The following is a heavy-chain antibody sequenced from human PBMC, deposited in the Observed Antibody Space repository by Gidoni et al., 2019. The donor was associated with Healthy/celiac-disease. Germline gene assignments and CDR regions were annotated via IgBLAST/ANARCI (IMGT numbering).Heavy chain of an antibody. CDR1: GFTFSNAW. V-gene: IGHV3-15*01. CDR3: TTDQLVGATGIDY. CDR2: IKSKTDGGTT. Sequence: EVQLVESGGGLVKPGGSLRLSCAASGFTFSNAWMSWVRQAPGKGLEWVGRIKSKTDGGTTDYAAPVKGRFTISRDDSKNTLYLQMNSLKTEDTAVYYCTTDQLVGATGIDYWGQGTLVTVSS. J-gene: IGHJ4*02. D-gene: IGHD1-26*01.